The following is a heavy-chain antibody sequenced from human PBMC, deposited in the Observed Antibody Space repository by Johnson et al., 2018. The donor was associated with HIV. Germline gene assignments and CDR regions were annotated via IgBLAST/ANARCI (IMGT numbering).Heavy chain of an antibody. D-gene: IGHD2-21*02. CDR3: ARYCGCDCYSHHDAFDI. Sequence: VQLVESGGGLVQPGRSLRLSCAASGFTFDDYAMHWVRQAPGKGLEWVSGISWNSGSIGYADSVKGRFTISRDNAKNSLFLQMNSLRVEETAVYYCARYCGCDCYSHHDAFDIWGQGTMVTVSS. CDR1: GFTFDDYA. J-gene: IGHJ3*02. CDR2: ISWNSGSI. V-gene: IGHV3-9*01.